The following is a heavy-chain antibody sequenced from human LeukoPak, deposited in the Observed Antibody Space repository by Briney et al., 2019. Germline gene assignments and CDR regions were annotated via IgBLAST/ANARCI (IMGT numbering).Heavy chain of an antibody. J-gene: IGHJ4*02. D-gene: IGHD3-22*01. CDR3: ARDDYYYDSSGYSAGEDY. Sequence: GGSLRLSCAASGFTFSSYSMNWVRRAPGKGLEWVSSISSSSSYIYYADSVKGRFTISRDNAKNSLYLQMNSLRAEDTAVYYCARDDYYYDSSGYSAGEDYWGQGTLVTVSS. CDR1: GFTFSSYS. V-gene: IGHV3-21*01. CDR2: ISSSSSYI.